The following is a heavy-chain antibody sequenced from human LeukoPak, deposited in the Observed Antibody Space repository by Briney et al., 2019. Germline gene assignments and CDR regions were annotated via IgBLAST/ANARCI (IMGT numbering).Heavy chain of an antibody. D-gene: IGHD6-19*01. J-gene: IGHJ4*02. Sequence: GGSLRLSCAASGFTFSSYWMGWVRQAPGKGLEWMANIKQDGSEKYYVDSVKGRFTISRDNAKNSLYLQMNSLRAEDTAVYYCARGSSGWLYYFDYWGQGTLVTVSS. CDR3: ARGSSGWLYYFDY. CDR2: IKQDGSEK. V-gene: IGHV3-7*01. CDR1: GFTFSSYW.